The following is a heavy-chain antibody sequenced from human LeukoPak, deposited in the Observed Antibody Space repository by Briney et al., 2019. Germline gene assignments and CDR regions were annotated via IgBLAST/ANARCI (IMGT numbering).Heavy chain of an antibody. CDR3: TKDRQAAGNPLFDY. D-gene: IGHD6-13*01. CDR2: INWNSVNI. V-gene: IGHV3-9*01. Sequence: GGSLRLSCAASGFIFSSFAMSWVRKAPGKGLEWVSGINWNSVNIAYADSVKGRFTISRDNAKNSLYLQMNSLRPEDTAFYYCTKDRQAAGNPLFDYWGQGTLVTVSS. J-gene: IGHJ4*02. CDR1: GFIFSSFA.